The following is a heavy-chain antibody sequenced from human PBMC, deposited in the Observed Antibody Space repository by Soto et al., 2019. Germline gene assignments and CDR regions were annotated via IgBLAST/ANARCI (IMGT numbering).Heavy chain of an antibody. J-gene: IGHJ5*02. CDR1: GFTFSSYW. CDR2: INSDGSST. V-gene: IGHV3-74*01. D-gene: IGHD3-3*01. CDR3: ARDYDFTWFDP. Sequence: GGSLRLSCAASGFTFSSYWMHWVRQAPGKGLVWVSRINSDGSSTSYADSVKGRFTISRDNAKNTLYLQMNSLRAEDTVVYYCARDYDFTWFDPWGQGTLVTVSS.